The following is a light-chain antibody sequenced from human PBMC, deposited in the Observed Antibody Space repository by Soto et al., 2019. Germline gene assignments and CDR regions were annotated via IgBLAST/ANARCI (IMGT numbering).Light chain of an antibody. Sequence: EIVLTQSPGILSLSPGERATLSCRASQSVGGNYLAWYQQKPGQAPRLLMYGESTRATGIPDRFSGSGSGTDFTLTISRLEPEDFAVYYCQHYNQSPARLTFGGGTKVEMK. CDR3: QHYNQSPARLT. CDR1: QSVGGNY. V-gene: IGKV3-20*01. CDR2: GES. J-gene: IGKJ4*01.